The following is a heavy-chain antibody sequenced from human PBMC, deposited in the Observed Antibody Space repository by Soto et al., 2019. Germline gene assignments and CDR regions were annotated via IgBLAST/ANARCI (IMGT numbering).Heavy chain of an antibody. D-gene: IGHD1-26*01. CDR3: ARSRSPGEFDY. J-gene: IGHJ4*02. Sequence: EASVKVSCKASGYTFTSYAMHWVRQAPGQRLEWMGWINAGNGNTKYSQKFQGRVTITRDTSASTAYMELSSLRSEDTAVYYCARSRSPGEFDYWGQGTLVTVSS. CDR2: INAGNGNT. CDR1: GYTFTSYA. V-gene: IGHV1-3*01.